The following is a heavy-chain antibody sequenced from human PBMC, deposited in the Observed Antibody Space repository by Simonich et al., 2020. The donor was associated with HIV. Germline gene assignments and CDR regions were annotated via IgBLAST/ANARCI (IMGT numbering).Heavy chain of an antibody. CDR3: ARSTGRRTGYYSLYWYFDL. D-gene: IGHD3-22*01. CDR1: GGSFSGYY. Sequence: QVQLQQWGAGLLKPSETLSLTCAVYGGSFSGYYWSWYRQPPGKGRGGIGEINHTGSTNCKQSLKSRITISIDTAKNQFSLRLISVTAADTAVDYCARSTGRRTGYYSLYWYFDLWGRGTLVTVSS. J-gene: IGHJ2*01. CDR2: INHTGST. V-gene: IGHV4-34*01.